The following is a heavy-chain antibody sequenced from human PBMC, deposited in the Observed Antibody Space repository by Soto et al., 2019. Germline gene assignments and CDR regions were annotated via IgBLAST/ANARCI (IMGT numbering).Heavy chain of an antibody. J-gene: IGHJ6*02. CDR1: GFTFISSA. V-gene: IGHV3-30-3*01. Sequence: QVQLVESGGGVVQPGTSLRLSCAASGFTFISSAMHWVRQAPGKGLDWVAVISSDGSNKYYADSVKGRFTISRYNSKNTLYLQMSTLRDEDTAVYYCARDPGSGSSKSSYHFYGMDAWGPGTTVTVSS. CDR3: ARDPGSGSSKSSYHFYGMDA. D-gene: IGHD3-10*01. CDR2: ISSDGSNK.